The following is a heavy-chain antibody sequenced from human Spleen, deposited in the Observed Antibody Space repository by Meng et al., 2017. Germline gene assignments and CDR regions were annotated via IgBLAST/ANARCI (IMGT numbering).Heavy chain of an antibody. J-gene: IGHJ4*02. V-gene: IGHV3-74*01. CDR3: ATNYDFWSGSLDQ. D-gene: IGHD3-3*01. CDR2: INSDGRST. CDR1: GFTFNSYW. Sequence: GGSLRLSCAASGFTFNSYWMHWVRQAPGKGLVWVSRINSDGRSTSYADSVEGRFSISRDNAKNTLYLQMNSLKGEDTAVYYCATNYDFWSGSLDQWGQGTLVTVSS.